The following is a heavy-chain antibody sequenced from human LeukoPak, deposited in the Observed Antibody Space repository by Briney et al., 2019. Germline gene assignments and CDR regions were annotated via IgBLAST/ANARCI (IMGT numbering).Heavy chain of an antibody. J-gene: IGHJ4*02. V-gene: IGHV3-23*01. CDR1: GFTFSSYA. Sequence: GGSLRLSCAASGFTFSSYAMSWVRQAPGKGLEWVSAISGSGGSTYYADSVKGRFTISRDNSKSTLYLQMNSLRAEDTAVYYCAKDSYYDSSGYDYWGQGTLVTVSS. D-gene: IGHD3-22*01. CDR3: AKDSYYDSSGYDY. CDR2: ISGSGGST.